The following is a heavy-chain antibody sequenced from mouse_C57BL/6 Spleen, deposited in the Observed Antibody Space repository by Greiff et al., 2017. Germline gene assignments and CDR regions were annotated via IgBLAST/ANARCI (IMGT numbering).Heavy chain of an antibody. D-gene: IGHD2-4*01. CDR2: INPGSGGT. J-gene: IGHJ3*01. V-gene: IGHV1-54*01. CDR3: ARRVGYDYDGEFAY. Sequence: QVQLQESGAELVRPGTSVKVSCKASGYAFTNYLIEWVKQRPGQGLEWIGVINPGSGGTNYNEKFKGKATLTADKSSSTAYMQLSSLTSEDSAVYFCARRVGYDYDGEFAYWGQGTLVTVSA. CDR1: GYAFTNYL.